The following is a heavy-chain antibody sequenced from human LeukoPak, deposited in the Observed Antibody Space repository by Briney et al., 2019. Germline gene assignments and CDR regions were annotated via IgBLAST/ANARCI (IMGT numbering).Heavy chain of an antibody. Sequence: SETLSLTCTVSGGSISSGDYYWSWIRQPPGKGLEWIGYIYYSGSTYYNPSLKSRVTISVETSKNQFSLKLSSVTAADTAVYYCARIQGYSSSWYLGFDYWGQGTLVTVSS. D-gene: IGHD6-13*01. V-gene: IGHV4-30-4*08. CDR2: IYYSGST. J-gene: IGHJ4*02. CDR3: ARIQGYSSSWYLGFDY. CDR1: GGSISSGDYY.